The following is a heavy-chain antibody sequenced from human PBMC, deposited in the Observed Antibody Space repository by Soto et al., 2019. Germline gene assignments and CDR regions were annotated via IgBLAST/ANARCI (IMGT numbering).Heavy chain of an antibody. Sequence: PSETLSLTCAVYGGSFSGYYWGWIRQPPGKGLEWIGEINHSGSTNYNPSLKSRVTISVDTSKNQFSLKLSSVTAADTAVYYCARTGPAGSYGSGSYYASNNYYYYGMDVWGQGTTVTVSS. V-gene: IGHV4-34*01. CDR3: ARTGPAGSYGSGSYYASNNYYYYGMDV. CDR1: GGSFSGYY. D-gene: IGHD3-10*01. J-gene: IGHJ6*02. CDR2: INHSGST.